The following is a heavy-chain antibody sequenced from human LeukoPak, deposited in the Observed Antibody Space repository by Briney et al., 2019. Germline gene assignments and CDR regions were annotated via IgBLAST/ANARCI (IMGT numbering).Heavy chain of an antibody. CDR3: ARQTYSSSWPHDAFDI. Sequence: ASETLSLTCAVYGGSFSGYYWSWIRQPPGKGLEWIGEINHSGSTNYNPSLKSRVTISVDTSKNQFSLKLSSVTAADTAAYYCARQTYSSSWPHDAFDIWGQGTMVTVSS. V-gene: IGHV4-34*01. CDR1: GGSFSGYY. D-gene: IGHD6-13*01. J-gene: IGHJ3*02. CDR2: INHSGST.